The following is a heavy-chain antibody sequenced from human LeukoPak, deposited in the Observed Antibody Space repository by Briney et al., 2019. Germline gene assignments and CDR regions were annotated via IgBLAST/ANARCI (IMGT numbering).Heavy chain of an antibody. CDR2: IKQDGSVK. D-gene: IGHD6-6*01. Sequence: GGSLRLSCAASGFTFTNYWMTWVRQAPGKGLQWVANIKQDGSVKYYVDSVTGRFITSRDNAKNSLYLQMNSLRAEDTAVYNCARIGYSSSSLDFWGRGTLVTVSS. CDR3: ARIGYSSSSLDF. J-gene: IGHJ4*02. CDR1: GFTFTNYW. V-gene: IGHV3-7*03.